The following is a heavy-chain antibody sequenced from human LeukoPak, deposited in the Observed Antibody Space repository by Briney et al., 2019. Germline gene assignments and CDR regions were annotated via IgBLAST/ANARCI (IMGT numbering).Heavy chain of an antibody. CDR2: ISSSSSYI. D-gene: IGHD6-19*01. V-gene: IGHV3-21*01. J-gene: IGHJ4*02. CDR1: RFTFSSYW. Sequence: GGSLRLSCAASRFTFSSYWMHWVRQAPGKGLEWVSSISSSSSYIYHADSVKGRFTISRDNAKNSLYLQINSLRAEDTAVYYCARAIAVAGPYDYWGQGTLVTVSS. CDR3: ARAIAVAGPYDY.